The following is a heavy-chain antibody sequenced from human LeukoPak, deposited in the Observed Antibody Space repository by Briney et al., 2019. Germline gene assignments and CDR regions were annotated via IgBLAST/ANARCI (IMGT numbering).Heavy chain of an antibody. CDR2: ISYDGSNK. CDR3: ARDKDSGYERAFDI. J-gene: IGHJ3*02. Sequence: QSGRSLRLSCAASGFTFSSYAMHWVRQAPGKGLEWVAVISYDGSNKYYADSVKGRFTISRGNSKNTLYLQMNSLRAEDTAVYYCARDKDSGYERAFDIWGQGTMVTVSS. CDR1: GFTFSSYA. D-gene: IGHD5-12*01. V-gene: IGHV3-30-3*01.